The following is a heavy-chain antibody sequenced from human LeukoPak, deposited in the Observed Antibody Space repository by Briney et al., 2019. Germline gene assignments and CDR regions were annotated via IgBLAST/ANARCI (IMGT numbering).Heavy chain of an antibody. CDR3: ATPDWRTPAAIGY. CDR2: ITYDGSNK. CDR1: GFTFSSYA. V-gene: IGHV3-30*04. J-gene: IGHJ4*02. D-gene: IGHD2-2*01. Sequence: PGRSLRLSCAASGFTFSSYAMHWVRQAPGKGLEWVAAITYDGSNKYYADSVKGRFTISRDNSKNTLYLQMNSLRAEDTAVYYCATPDWRTPAAIGYWGQGTLVTVSS.